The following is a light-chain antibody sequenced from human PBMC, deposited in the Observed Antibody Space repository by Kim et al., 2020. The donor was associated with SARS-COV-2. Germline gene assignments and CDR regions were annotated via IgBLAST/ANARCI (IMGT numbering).Light chain of an antibody. V-gene: IGLV1-44*01. CDR2: SNN. CDR1: SSNIGGHT. CDR3: TAWDGSLNGQV. J-gene: IGLJ3*02. Sequence: GHRVTISCSGSSSNIGGHTVNWYQQFPGTTPKLLIYSNNQRPSGVPDRFSGSKSGTSASLAISGLQSEDEADYYCTAWDGSLNGQVFGGGTQLTVL.